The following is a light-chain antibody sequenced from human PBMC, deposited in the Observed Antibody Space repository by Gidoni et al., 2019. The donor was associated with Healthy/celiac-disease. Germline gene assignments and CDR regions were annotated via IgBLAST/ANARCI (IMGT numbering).Light chain of an antibody. V-gene: IGKV1-5*03. Sequence: DIQMTQSPSTLSASVGDRVTITCRASPSISSWLAWYQQKPGKAPKLLIYKASSLESGVPSRFSGSGSGTEFTLTISSLQPDDFATYYCQQYNSSFTFGPGTKVDIK. CDR1: PSISSW. J-gene: IGKJ3*01. CDR3: QQYNSSFT. CDR2: KAS.